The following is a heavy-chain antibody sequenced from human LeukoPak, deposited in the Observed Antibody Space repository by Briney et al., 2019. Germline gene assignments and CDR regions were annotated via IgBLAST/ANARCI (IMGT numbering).Heavy chain of an antibody. CDR3: ARVHKLRYFDWLSGGYGMDV. CDR2: ISSSSSYI. Sequence: GGSLRLSCAASGFTFSSYSMNWVRQAPGKGLEWVSSISSSSSYIYYADSVKGRFTISRDNAKNSLYLQMNSLRAEDTAVYYCARVHKLRYFDWLSGGYGMDVWGQGTTVTVSS. V-gene: IGHV3-21*04. J-gene: IGHJ6*02. CDR1: GFTFSSYS. D-gene: IGHD3-9*01.